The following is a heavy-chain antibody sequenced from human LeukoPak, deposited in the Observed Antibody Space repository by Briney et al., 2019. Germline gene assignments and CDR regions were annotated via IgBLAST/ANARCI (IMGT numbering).Heavy chain of an antibody. D-gene: IGHD3-16*02. Sequence: SETLSLTCAVYGGSFSGYYWSWIRQPPGKGLEWIGEINHSGSTNYNPSLKSRVTISVDTSKNQFSLKLSSVTAADTAVYYCARDRTCYVWGSYHLFDYWGQGTLVTVSS. CDR2: INHSGST. CDR1: GGSFSGYY. CDR3: ARDRTCYVWGSYHLFDY. J-gene: IGHJ4*02. V-gene: IGHV4-34*01.